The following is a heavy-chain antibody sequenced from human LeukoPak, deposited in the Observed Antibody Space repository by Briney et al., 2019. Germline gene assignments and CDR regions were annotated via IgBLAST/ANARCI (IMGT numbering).Heavy chain of an antibody. Sequence: SETLSLTCAVYGGSFSGYYWSWIRQPPGKGLEWSGEINHSGSTNYNPSLKSRVTISVDTSKNQFSLKLSSVPAADTAVYYCARGTSHPRITIFGVVTPFDYWGQGTLVTVSS. V-gene: IGHV4-34*01. D-gene: IGHD3-3*01. J-gene: IGHJ4*02. CDR2: INHSGST. CDR3: ARGTSHPRITIFGVVTPFDY. CDR1: GGSFSGYY.